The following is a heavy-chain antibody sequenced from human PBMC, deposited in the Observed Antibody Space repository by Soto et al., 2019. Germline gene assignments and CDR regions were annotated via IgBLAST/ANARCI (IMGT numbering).Heavy chain of an antibody. D-gene: IGHD2-2*01. CDR2: ISSSSSTI. CDR3: ARVPYCSSSGCYSWFDP. CDR1: GFTFSTYS. V-gene: IGHV3-48*01. J-gene: IGHJ5*02. Sequence: GGSLRLSCAASGFTFSTYSMNWVRQAPGKGLEWVSYISSSSSTIFYTDSVKGRFTVSRDNAKNSLYLQMNSLRAEDTAVYYCARVPYCSSSGCYSWFDPWGQGTLVTSPQ.